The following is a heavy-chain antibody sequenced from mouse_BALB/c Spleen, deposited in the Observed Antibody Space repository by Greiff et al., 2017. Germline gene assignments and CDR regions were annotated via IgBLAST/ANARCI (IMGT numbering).Heavy chain of an antibody. CDR1: GFTFSSYG. CDR2: INSNGGST. D-gene: IGHD2-14*01. J-gene: IGHJ3*01. CDR3: ARDYYRYDTTAFAY. Sequence: EVKVVESGGGLVQPGGSLKLSCAASGFTFSSYGMSWVRQTPDKRLELVATINSNGGSTYYPDSVKGRFTISRDNAKNTLYLQMRSLKSEDTAMYYCARDYYRYDTTAFAYWGQGTLVTVSA. V-gene: IGHV5-6-3*01.